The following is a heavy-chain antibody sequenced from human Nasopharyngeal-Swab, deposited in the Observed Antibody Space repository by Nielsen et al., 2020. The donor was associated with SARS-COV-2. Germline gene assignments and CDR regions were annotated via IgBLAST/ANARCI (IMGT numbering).Heavy chain of an antibody. J-gene: IGHJ4*02. CDR3: TRDIGGRYGY. V-gene: IGHV3-74*01. Sequence: GESLKLSCVGSGSTFSNYWMHWVRQVPGKGLVWVSRIDTDGSTTNYADSVKGRFRISRDNAKNTLYLQMDSLRGEDTAIYYCTRDIGGRYGYGAQGILVTVSS. D-gene: IGHD1-26*01. CDR1: GSTFSNYW. CDR2: IDTDGSTT.